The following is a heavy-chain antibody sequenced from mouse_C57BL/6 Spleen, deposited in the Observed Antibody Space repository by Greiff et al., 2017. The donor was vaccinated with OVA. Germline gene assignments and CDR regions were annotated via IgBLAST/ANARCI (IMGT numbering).Heavy chain of an antibody. CDR1: GFNIKDDY. CDR3: TTGDGSSLYAMDY. CDR2: IDPENGDT. Sequence: VQLQQSGAELVRPGASVKLSCTASGFNIKDDYMHWVKQRPEQGLEWIGWIDPENGDTEYASKFQGKATITADTSSNTAYLQLSSLTSEDTAIYYCTTGDGSSLYAMDYWGQGTSVTVSS. V-gene: IGHV14-4*01. J-gene: IGHJ4*01. D-gene: IGHD1-1*01.